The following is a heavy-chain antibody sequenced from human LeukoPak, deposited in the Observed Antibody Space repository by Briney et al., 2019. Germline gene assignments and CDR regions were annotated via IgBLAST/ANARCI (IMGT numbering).Heavy chain of an antibody. CDR2: INHSGST. CDR3: ASPRIAAAGTGFDY. CDR1: GGSFSGDY. D-gene: IGHD6-13*01. J-gene: IGHJ4*02. Sequence: PSETLSLTCAVYGGSFSGDYWSWIRQPPGKGLEWIGEINHSGSTNYNPSLKSRVTISVDTSKNQFSLKLSSVTAAHTPVYYCASPRIAAAGTGFDYWGQGTLVTVSS. V-gene: IGHV4-34*01.